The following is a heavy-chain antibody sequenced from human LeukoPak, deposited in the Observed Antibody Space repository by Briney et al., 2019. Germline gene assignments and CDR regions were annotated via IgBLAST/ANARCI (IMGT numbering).Heavy chain of an antibody. CDR2: IYHSGST. CDR1: GYSISSGYY. V-gene: IGHV4-38-2*02. D-gene: IGHD1-26*01. J-gene: IGHJ4*02. CDR3: ARDRRRGSYYGRGGFDY. Sequence: SETLSLTCTVSGYSISSGYYWGWIRQPPGKGLEWIGSIYHSGSTYYNPSLKSRVTISVDTSKNQFSLKLSSVTAADTAVYYCARDRRRGSYYGRGGFDYWGQGTLVTVSS.